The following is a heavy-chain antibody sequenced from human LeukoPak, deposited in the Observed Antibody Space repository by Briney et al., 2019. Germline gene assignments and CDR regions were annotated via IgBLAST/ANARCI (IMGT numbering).Heavy chain of an antibody. J-gene: IGHJ4*02. CDR1: GFTFNTSA. CDR3: AKETSGQGPGRGSSQ. V-gene: IGHV3-23*01. Sequence: GGSLRLSCAASGFTFNTSALSWFRQAPGERLDWVSSISATGLDTYSAESVKGRFTISSDNSKNTLYLHMNSLRVDHRAVYFCAKETSGQGPGRGSSQWGRGALVSVSS. D-gene: IGHD1-1*01. CDR2: ISATGLDT.